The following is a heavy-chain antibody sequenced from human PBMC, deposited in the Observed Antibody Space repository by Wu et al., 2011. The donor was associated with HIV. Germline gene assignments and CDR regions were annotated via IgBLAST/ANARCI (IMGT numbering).Heavy chain of an antibody. CDR1: GGTFSSYA. CDR2: IIPIFGTS. D-gene: IGHD3-16*02. CDR3: ARVPSAPYDYVWGSYRYPYDY. V-gene: IGHV1-69*01. J-gene: IGHJ4*02. Sequence: QVQLVQSGAEVKKPGSSVKVSCKASGGTFSSYAISWVRQAPGQGLEWMGGIIPIFGTSNYAQKFQGRLTITTDESTTTAYMELSSLRSEDTAVYYCARVPSAPYDYVWGSYRYPYDYWGQGTLVTVSS.